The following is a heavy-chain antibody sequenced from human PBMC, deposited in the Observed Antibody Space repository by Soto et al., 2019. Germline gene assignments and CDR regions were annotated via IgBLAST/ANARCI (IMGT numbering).Heavy chain of an antibody. CDR3: AKMGYYDSSGYYKPDYYSGMDV. D-gene: IGHD3-22*01. J-gene: IGHJ6*02. CDR2: ISYDGSNK. V-gene: IGHV3-30*18. Sequence: PGGSLRLSCAASGFTFSSYGMHWVRQAPGKGLEWVAVISYDGSNKYYADSVKGRFTISRDNSKNTLYLQMNSLRAEDTAVYYCAKMGYYDSSGYYKPDYYSGMDVCGQGTTVTVYS. CDR1: GFTFSSYG.